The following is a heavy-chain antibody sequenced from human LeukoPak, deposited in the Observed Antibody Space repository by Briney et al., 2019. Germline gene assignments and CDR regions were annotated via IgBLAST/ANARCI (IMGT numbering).Heavy chain of an antibody. J-gene: IGHJ4*02. Sequence: SETLTLTCTVSGGSISSSSYYGGWIRQPPGKGLEWIGNIYYSGSNYYNPSLKSRVTISVDTSKKQFSLKLSSVAAADTAVYYCARPAGDQHYWGQGTLVTVSS. CDR2: IYYSGSN. V-gene: IGHV4-39*01. CDR1: GGSISSSSYY. CDR3: ARPAGDQHY.